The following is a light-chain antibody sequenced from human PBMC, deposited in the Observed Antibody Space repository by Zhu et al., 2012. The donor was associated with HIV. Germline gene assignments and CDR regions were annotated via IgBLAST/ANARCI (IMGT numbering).Light chain of an antibody. CDR3: QQLNTYPLFT. CDR1: ESVSRY. J-gene: IGKJ3*01. Sequence: DVQLTQSPAFLSASVGDRVTITCRASESVSRYLAWYQQKPGKAPKLLIYDTSILQSGVPSTFSGSGSGTEFTLTTSSLQPEDFATYYCQQLNTYPLFTFGPGTKVDIK. CDR2: DTS. V-gene: IGKV1-9*01.